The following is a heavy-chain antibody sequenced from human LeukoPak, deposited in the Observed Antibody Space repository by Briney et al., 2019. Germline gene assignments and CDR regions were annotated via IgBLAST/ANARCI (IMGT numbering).Heavy chain of an antibody. J-gene: IGHJ4*02. D-gene: IGHD5-12*01. CDR2: IYYSGST. Sequence: PSETLSLTCTVSGGSISSYYWSWIRQPPGKGLEWIGYIYYSGSTNYNPSLKSRVTISVDTSKNQFSLKLSSVTAADTAVYYCARGRGYSGYDFSCYFDCWGQGTLVTVSS. CDR1: GGSISSYY. CDR3: ARGRGYSGYDFSCYFDC. V-gene: IGHV4-59*01.